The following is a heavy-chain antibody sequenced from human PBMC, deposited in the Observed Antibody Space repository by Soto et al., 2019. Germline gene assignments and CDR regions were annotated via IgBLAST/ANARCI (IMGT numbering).Heavy chain of an antibody. J-gene: IGHJ2*01. V-gene: IGHV3-7*01. D-gene: IGHD2-15*01. CDR2: INEDGSTK. Sequence: EVQLVESGGGLVQPGGSLRLSCAASGFTFSTYWLSWVRQAPGKGLEWVANINEDGSTKYYGDSVKGRFTISRDNAKNSLYLQMNSLRGEDTAVYYCSTWGLSGGYWYLDHWGRGTLVTVSS. CDR3: STWGLSGGYWYLDH. CDR1: GFTFSTYW.